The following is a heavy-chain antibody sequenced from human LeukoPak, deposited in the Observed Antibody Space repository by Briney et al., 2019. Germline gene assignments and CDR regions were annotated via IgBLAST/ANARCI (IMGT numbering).Heavy chain of an antibody. CDR1: GFTFSSYA. J-gene: IGHJ4*02. CDR3: ASRYSGSSRDY. V-gene: IGHV3-23*01. Sequence: PGGSLRLSCAASGFTFSSYAMSWVRQAPGKGLEWVSAISGSGGSTYYADSVKGRFTISRDDAKNSLYLQMNSLRAEDTAVYYCASRYSGSSRDYWGQGTLVTVSS. CDR2: ISGSGGST. D-gene: IGHD1-26*01.